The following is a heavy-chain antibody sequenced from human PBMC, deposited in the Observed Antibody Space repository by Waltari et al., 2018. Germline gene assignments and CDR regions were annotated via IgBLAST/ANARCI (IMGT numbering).Heavy chain of an antibody. D-gene: IGHD1-26*01. CDR3: ATGVGVGATQLDY. Sequence: QVQLVQSGAEVKKPGASVKVSCKVSGYTLTELSMHWVRQAPGKGLEWMGGFDPEDGETIYAQKFQGRVTRTEDKSTDTAYMERSSLRSEDTAVYYCATGVGVGATQLDYWGQGTLVTVSS. CDR2: FDPEDGET. CDR1: GYTLTELS. V-gene: IGHV1-24*01. J-gene: IGHJ4*02.